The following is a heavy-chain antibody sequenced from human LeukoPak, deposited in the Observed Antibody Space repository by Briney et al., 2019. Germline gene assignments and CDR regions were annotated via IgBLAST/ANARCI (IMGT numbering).Heavy chain of an antibody. CDR2: IYESGTT. CDR3: ARGVRYFDWLDY. J-gene: IGHJ4*02. V-gene: IGHV4-34*01. CDR1: GESLNSYY. Sequence: NTSETLSLTCAVYGESLNSYYWSWVRQPPGEGLEWIGEIYESGTTKYNPSLKSRVTISVDTSKNQFSLKLSSVTAADTAVYYCARGVRYFDWLDYWGQGTLVTVSS. D-gene: IGHD3-9*01.